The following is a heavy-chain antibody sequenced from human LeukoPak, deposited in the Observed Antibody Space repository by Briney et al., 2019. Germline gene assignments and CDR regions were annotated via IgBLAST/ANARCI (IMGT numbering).Heavy chain of an antibody. V-gene: IGHV4-4*02. CDR1: GGSISSSDW. CDR2: IYRSEDT. Sequence: PSGTLSLTCAVSGGSISSSDWWSWVRQPPGRGLEWIGYIYRSEDTNYNPSLKSRVTMSLDKSKNQFSLKLSSVTAADTAVYYCASLYYYGSGSGLGYWGQGTLVTVSS. J-gene: IGHJ4*02. D-gene: IGHD3-10*01. CDR3: ASLYYYGSGSGLGY.